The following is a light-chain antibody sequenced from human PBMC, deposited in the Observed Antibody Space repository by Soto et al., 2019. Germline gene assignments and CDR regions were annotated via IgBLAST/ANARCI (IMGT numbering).Light chain of an antibody. CDR2: DAS. Sequence: EIVMTQSPATLSVSPGERATLSCRASQSVNSDLAWYQQKPGQAPRLLIHDASTRATGVPVRFSGNGSGTELTLTISSLQSEDFAIYYCQQYNNWPLGFGGGTKVEIK. V-gene: IGKV3-15*01. J-gene: IGKJ4*01. CDR3: QQYNNWPLG. CDR1: QSVNSD.